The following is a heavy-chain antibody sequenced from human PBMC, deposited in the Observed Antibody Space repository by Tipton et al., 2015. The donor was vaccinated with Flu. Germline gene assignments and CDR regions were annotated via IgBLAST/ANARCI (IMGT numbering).Heavy chain of an antibody. Sequence: VQLVQSGGGLIQPGGSLRLSCEVSGFSVRSNHLSWVRRAPGTGLECVSVMYSGGGSYYADSVRGRFTISRDNSRDTVYLQMNSLRAEDTAVYYCVRDLLPGPQSDAIDIWGQGTMATVSS. CDR3: VRDLLPGPQSDAIDI. CDR1: GFSVRSNH. V-gene: IGHV3-53*01. CDR2: MYSGGGS. J-gene: IGHJ3*02.